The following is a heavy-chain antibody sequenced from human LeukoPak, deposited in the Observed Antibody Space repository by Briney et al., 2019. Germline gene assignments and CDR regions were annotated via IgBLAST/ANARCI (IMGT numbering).Heavy chain of an antibody. CDR1: GGSISSHY. CDR2: IYYSGST. D-gene: IGHD6-25*01. Sequence: PSETLSLTCTVSGGSISSHYWSWIRQPPGKGLEWIGYIYYSGSTNYNPSLKSRVTISVDTSKNQFSLKLSSVTAADTAVYYCARGGPRAFDYWGQGTLVTVSS. V-gene: IGHV4-59*11. CDR3: ARGGPRAFDY. J-gene: IGHJ4*02.